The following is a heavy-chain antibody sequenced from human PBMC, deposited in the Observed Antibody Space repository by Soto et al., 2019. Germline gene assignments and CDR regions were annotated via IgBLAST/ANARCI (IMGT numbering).Heavy chain of an antibody. CDR1: GFTFSSYA. CDR3: AKDIAITMVRGVIIPFDY. V-gene: IGHV3-23*01. D-gene: IGHD3-10*01. CDR2: ISGSGGST. J-gene: IGHJ4*02. Sequence: GGSLRLSCAASGFTFSSYAMGWVRQAPGKGLEWVSAISGSGGSTYYADSVKGRFTISRDNSKNTLYLQMNSLRAEDTAVYYCAKDIAITMVRGVIIPFDYWGQGTLVTVSS.